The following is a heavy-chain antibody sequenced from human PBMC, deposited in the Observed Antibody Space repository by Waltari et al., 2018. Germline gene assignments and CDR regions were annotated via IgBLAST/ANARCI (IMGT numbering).Heavy chain of an antibody. D-gene: IGHD2-15*01. J-gene: IGHJ5*02. CDR1: GGTFSSYA. CDR2: IIPIFGTA. CDR3: ARRPVVVVAATLNYNWFDP. Sequence: QVQLVQSGAEVKKPGSSVKVSCKASGGTFSSYAISWVRQAPGHGLEWMGGIIPIFGTANYAQKFQGRVTITADESTSTAYMELSSVTAADTAVYYCARRPVVVVAATLNYNWFDPWGQGTLVTVSS. V-gene: IGHV1-69*01.